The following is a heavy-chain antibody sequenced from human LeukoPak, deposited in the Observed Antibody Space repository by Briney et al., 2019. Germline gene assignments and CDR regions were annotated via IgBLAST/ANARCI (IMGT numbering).Heavy chain of an antibody. V-gene: IGHV4-31*03. Sequence: SETLSLTCTVSGGSISSGGYYWSWIRQHPGKGLEWIGYIYYSGSTYYNPSLKSRVTISVDTSKNQFSLKLSSVTAADTAVYYCARVYGGNVRSFDIWGQGTMVTVSS. J-gene: IGHJ3*02. CDR2: IYYSGST. CDR1: GGSISSGGYY. D-gene: IGHD4-23*01. CDR3: ARVYGGNVRSFDI.